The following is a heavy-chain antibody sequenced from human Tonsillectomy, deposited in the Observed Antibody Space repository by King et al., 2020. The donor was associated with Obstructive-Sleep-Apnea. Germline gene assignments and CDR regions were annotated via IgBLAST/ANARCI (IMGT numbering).Heavy chain of an antibody. CDR2: ISHDGSDK. D-gene: IGHD3-10*01. J-gene: IGHJ6*01. CDR3: AKEGHSGSGTPDYGLDG. V-gene: IGHV3-30*18. CDR1: GFSLSSSD. Sequence: VQLVESGGGVVQPGRSPRLSCAASGFSLSSSDMHLVRQAPGKGLEWVAFISHDGSDKYYADSVKGRFTISRDNSKNTLFLQMNSLRGEDTAVDYCAKEGHSGSGTPDYGLDGWGQGTTVTVSS.